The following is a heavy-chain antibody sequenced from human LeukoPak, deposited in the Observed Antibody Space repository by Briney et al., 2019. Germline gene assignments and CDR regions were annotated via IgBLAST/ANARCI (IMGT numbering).Heavy chain of an antibody. Sequence: PGGSLRLSCAASGFTFSGSAMHWVRQASGKGLEWVGRIRSKANSYATAYAASVKGRFTISRDDSKNTAYLQMNSLKTEDTAVYYCTRPGRGHSSGSDYWGQGTLVTVSS. CDR3: TRPGRGHSSGSDY. D-gene: IGHD6-19*01. V-gene: IGHV3-73*01. CDR1: GFTFSGSA. CDR2: IRSKANSYAT. J-gene: IGHJ4*02.